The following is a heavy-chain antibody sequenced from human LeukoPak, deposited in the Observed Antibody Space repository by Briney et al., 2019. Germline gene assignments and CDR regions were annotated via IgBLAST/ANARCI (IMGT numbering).Heavy chain of an antibody. CDR3: ARSNRGATYYDFWSGYPNGYFDY. CDR1: GGSISSYY. CDR2: IYYSGST. Sequence: PSGTLSLTCTVSGGSISSYYWSWIRQPPGKGLEWIGYIYYSGSTNYNPSLKSRVTISVDTSKNQFSLKLSSVTAADTAVYYCARSNRGATYYDFWSGYPNGYFDYWGQGTLVTVSS. D-gene: IGHD3-3*01. J-gene: IGHJ4*02. V-gene: IGHV4-59*01.